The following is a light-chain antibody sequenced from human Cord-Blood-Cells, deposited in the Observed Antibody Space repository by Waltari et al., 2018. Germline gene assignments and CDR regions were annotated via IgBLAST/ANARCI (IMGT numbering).Light chain of an antibody. V-gene: IGLV3-19*01. CDR2: GKN. J-gene: IGLJ3*02. CDR3: NSRDSSGNHLV. CDR1: SLRSYY. Sequence: SSELTQDPAVSVALGTTVRITCQGDSLRSYYASWYQQKPGQAPVLVIYGKNNRPSGIPDRFSGSSSGNTASLTITGAQAEDEADYYCNSRDSSGNHLVFGGGTKLTVL.